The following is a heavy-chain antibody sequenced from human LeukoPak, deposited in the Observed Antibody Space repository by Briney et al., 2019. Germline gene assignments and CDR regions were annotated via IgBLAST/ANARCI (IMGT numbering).Heavy chain of an antibody. CDR1: GGTFSSYA. D-gene: IGHD2-2*01. J-gene: IGHJ4*02. CDR2: IIPIFGTA. Sequence: ASVKVSCKASGGTFSSYAISWVRQAPGQGLEWMGGIIPIFGTANYAQKFQGRVTITADESTSTAYMELSSLRSEDTAVYYCARGGCSGTSCYDGYWGQGTLVTVSS. V-gene: IGHV1-69*01. CDR3: ARGGCSGTSCYDGY.